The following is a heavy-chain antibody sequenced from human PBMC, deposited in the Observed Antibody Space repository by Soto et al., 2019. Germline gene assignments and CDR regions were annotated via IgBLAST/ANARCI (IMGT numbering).Heavy chain of an antibody. J-gene: IGHJ5*02. Sequence: QVQLQESGPGLVKPSQTLSLTCTVSGDSISSNNNYWSWIRQPPGEGLEWIGFISYSGTTSYSPSRRGRVAISLDTSQNQCSLSLSSVTAADPAVYYCARGRGYSYGLDPWGQGALVTVSS. CDR2: ISYSGTT. CDR1: GDSISSNNNY. CDR3: ARGRGYSYGLDP. V-gene: IGHV4-30-4*01. D-gene: IGHD5-18*01.